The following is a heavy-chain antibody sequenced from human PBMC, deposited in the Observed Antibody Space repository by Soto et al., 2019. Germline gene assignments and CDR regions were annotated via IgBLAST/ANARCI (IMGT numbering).Heavy chain of an antibody. CDR1: GFTFSSYW. D-gene: IGHD3-9*01. V-gene: IGHV3-74*01. J-gene: IGHJ6*03. CDR3: ARDGVYDILTGYYSSYYMDV. Sequence: GGSLRLSCASSGFTFSSYWMHWVRQAPGKGLVWVSRINSDGSTTNYADSVKGRFTISRDNAKNTLYLQMNSLRAEDTAMYYCARDGVYDILTGYYSSYYMDVWGKGTTVTVSS. CDR2: INSDGSTT.